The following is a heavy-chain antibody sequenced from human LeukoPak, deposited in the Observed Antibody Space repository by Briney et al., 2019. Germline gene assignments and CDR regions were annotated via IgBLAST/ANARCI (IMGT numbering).Heavy chain of an antibody. Sequence: PSETLSLTCAVYGGSFSGYYWSWIRQPPGKGLEWIGEINHSGSTNYNPSLKSRVTISVDRSKNQFSLKLSSVTAADTAVYYCARVGSGYDFWIDYWGQGTLVTVSS. D-gene: IGHD3-3*01. CDR3: ARVGSGYDFWIDY. CDR2: INHSGST. J-gene: IGHJ4*02. CDR1: GGSFSGYY. V-gene: IGHV4-34*01.